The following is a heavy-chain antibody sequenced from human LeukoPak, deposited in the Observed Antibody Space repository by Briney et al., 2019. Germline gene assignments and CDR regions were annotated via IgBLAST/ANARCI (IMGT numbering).Heavy chain of an antibody. J-gene: IGHJ6*04. CDR2: ISGSGTST. CDR3: AELGITMIGGV. V-gene: IGHV3-23*01. CDR1: GFTFSSYA. Sequence: GGSLRLSCTASGFTFSSYAMHWVRQAPGKGLEWVSGISGSGTSTYYADSVKGRFTISRDNAKNSLYLQMNSLRAEDTAVYYCAELGITMIGGVWGKGTTVTISS. D-gene: IGHD3-10*02.